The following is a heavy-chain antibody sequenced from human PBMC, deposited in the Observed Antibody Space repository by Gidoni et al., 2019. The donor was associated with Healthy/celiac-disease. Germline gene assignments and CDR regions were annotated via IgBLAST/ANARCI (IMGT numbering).Heavy chain of an antibody. CDR2: IYYCGST. D-gene: IGHD6-19*01. CDR3: ASLDSSGSYYFDY. J-gene: IGHJ4*02. Sequence: LQLPESGSGLVTPSDTPFLPSTVAGSPISSSSSYWCWIRQPPGKGLECIGSIYYCGSTYYSPSLKSRVTISVDTSKNQCSLRRSSVTAADTAVYYCASLDSSGSYYFDYWGQGTLVTVSS. CDR1: GSPISSSSSY. V-gene: IGHV4-39*05.